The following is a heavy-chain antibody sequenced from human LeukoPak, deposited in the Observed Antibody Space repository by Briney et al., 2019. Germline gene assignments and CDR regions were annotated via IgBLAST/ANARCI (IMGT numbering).Heavy chain of an antibody. CDR3: ARDSLYDTSGYYYLWLDP. CDR2: INPNGGST. CDR1: GYTFTGYY. Sequence: GGSVKDSFQASGYTFTGYYIHWVRQAPGQGLEGMGWINPNGGSTNYAQKFQGRFTMTRDTSISTAYLELSGLRSDDTAVYYCARDSLYDTSGYYYLWLDPWGQGTLVTVSS. J-gene: IGHJ5*02. V-gene: IGHV1-2*02. D-gene: IGHD3-22*01.